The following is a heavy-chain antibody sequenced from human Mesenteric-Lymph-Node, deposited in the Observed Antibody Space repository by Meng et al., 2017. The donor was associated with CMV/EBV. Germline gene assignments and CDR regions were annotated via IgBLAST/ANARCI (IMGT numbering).Heavy chain of an antibody. CDR2: INSDGSST. CDR3: ARVLASNTWAVDY. V-gene: IGHV3-74*01. CDR1: GFIFTNYW. D-gene: IGHD6-13*01. Sequence: GESLKISCAASGFIFTNYWMHWVRQAPGKGLVWVSRINSDGSSTTYADSVKGRFTISRDNAKNTLYLQMNSLRAEDTALYYCARVLASNTWAVDYWGQGTLVTVSS. J-gene: IGHJ4*02.